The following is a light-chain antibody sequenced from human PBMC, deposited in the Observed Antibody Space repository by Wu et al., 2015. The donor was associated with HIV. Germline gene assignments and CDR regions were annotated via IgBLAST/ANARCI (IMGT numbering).Light chain of an antibody. CDR2: GAS. CDR3: QQYNHWPPT. CDR1: QSVTNN. J-gene: IGKJ3*01. V-gene: IGKV3-15*01. Sequence: EIVMTQSPATLSVSPGERATLSCRASQSVTNNLAWYQQIPGQPPRLLIYGASTRATGVPARFSGSGSGTEFTLTISSLQSEDFAIHFCQQYNHWPPTFGPGTKVGI.